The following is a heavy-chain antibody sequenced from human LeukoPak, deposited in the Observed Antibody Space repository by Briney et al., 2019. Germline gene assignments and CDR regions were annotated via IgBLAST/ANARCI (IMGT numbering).Heavy chain of an antibody. V-gene: IGHV2-5*02. Sequence: KESGPTLVTPTQTLTLTCTISGFSLDSYEVGVAWIHQPPGKAPEWLGIIYWDDDTRYSSSLRNRLHIAKVSSKNQVVLTMTSMDPVDTGTYYCAHRRLGRGIDYWGPGILVTVSS. CDR3: AHRRLGRGIDY. J-gene: IGHJ4*02. CDR1: GFSLDSYEVG. D-gene: IGHD3-16*01. CDR2: IYWDDDT.